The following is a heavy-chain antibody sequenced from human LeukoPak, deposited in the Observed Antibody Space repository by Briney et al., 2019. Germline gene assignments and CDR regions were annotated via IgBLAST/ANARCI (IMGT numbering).Heavy chain of an antibody. CDR2: INPNSGGT. J-gene: IGHJ6*03. CDR3: ARGGAYCSSTSCYRTLDYMDV. Sequence: ASVKVSCKASGYTFTGYYMHWVRQAPGQGLEWMGWINPNSGGTNYAQKFQGRVTMTRDTSISTAYMELSRLRSDDTAVYYCARGGAYCSSTSCYRTLDYMDVWGKGTTVTVSS. D-gene: IGHD2-2*02. CDR1: GYTFTGYY. V-gene: IGHV1-2*02.